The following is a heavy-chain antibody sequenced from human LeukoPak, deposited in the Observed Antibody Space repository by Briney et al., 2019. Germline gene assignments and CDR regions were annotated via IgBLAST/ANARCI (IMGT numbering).Heavy chain of an antibody. V-gene: IGHV4-38-2*01. CDR3: ARLRYSGSSLGAFDY. Sequence: ASETLSLTCAVSGYSLSNGFYWGWIRQPPGKGLEWIGSIFHTGHTYYNPSLKRRLTISVDTSKNQFSLQLRSVTAADTAVYYCARLRYSGSSLGAFDYWGQGTLVTVSS. CDR2: IFHTGHT. D-gene: IGHD1-26*01. CDR1: GYSLSNGFY. J-gene: IGHJ4*02.